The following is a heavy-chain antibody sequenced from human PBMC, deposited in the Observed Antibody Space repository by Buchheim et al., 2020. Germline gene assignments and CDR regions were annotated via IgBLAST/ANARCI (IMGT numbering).Heavy chain of an antibody. Sequence: QLQLQESGPGLVKPSETLSLTCTVSGGSISSSSYYWGGIRQPPGKGLEWIGSIINSGSTYYNPSLKSRVTISEDRPKNQFSLKLSSVTAADTAVYYCARQGDIVVVPAASNWFDPWGQGTL. CDR2: IINSGST. J-gene: IGHJ5*02. D-gene: IGHD2-2*01. V-gene: IGHV4-39*01. CDR1: GGSISSSSYY. CDR3: ARQGDIVVVPAASNWFDP.